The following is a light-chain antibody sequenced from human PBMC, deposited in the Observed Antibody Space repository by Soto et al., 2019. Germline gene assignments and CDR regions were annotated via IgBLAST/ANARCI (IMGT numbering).Light chain of an antibody. CDR3: SSYTSSSTWV. CDR2: DVT. CDR1: SSDVGGYNY. J-gene: IGLJ3*02. V-gene: IGLV2-14*01. Sequence: QSALTQPASVSGSPGQSITISCTGTSSDVGGYNYVSWYQQHPGKAPKLMIYDVTNRPSGVSNRFSGSKSANTASLTISGLQAEEEADDYCSSYTSSSTWVFGGGTKLTVL.